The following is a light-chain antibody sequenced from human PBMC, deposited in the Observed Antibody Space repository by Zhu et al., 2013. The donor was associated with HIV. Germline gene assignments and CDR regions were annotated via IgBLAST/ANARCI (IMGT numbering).Light chain of an antibody. V-gene: IGKV3-15*01. CDR3: QQYNNWPPFT. CDR2: GAS. Sequence: EIVMTQSPATLSVSPGERATLSCRASQSISSNLAWYQQKPGRAPRLLIYGASTRATGIPARFSGSGSGTEFTLTVSSLQSEDFAVYYCQQYNNWPPFTFGPGTKVDI. CDR1: QSISSN. J-gene: IGKJ3*01.